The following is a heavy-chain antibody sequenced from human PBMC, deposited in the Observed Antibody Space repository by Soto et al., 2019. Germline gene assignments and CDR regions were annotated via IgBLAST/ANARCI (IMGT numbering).Heavy chain of an antibody. CDR3: AKDLDGYNGLFDY. CDR2: ISSSGGST. CDR1: GFTFSSYA. V-gene: IGHV3-23*01. J-gene: IGHJ4*02. D-gene: IGHD5-12*01. Sequence: PGGSLRLSCAASGFTFSSYAMSWVRQAPGKGLEWVSAISSSGGSTYYTDSVKGRFTVSRDNSKNTLYLQMNSLRAEDTAVYYCAKDLDGYNGLFDYWGQGTLVTVSS.